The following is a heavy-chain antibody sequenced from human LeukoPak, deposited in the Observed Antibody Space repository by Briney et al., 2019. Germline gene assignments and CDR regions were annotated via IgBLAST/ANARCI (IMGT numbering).Heavy chain of an antibody. D-gene: IGHD3-22*01. V-gene: IGHV1-2*02. CDR1: GYTFTGYY. CDR3: ARGIGITMIVVVISPYFDY. J-gene: IGHJ4*02. Sequence: ASVKVSCKASGYTFTGYYMHWVRQAPGQGLEWMGWINPNSGGTNYAQKFQGRVTMTRDTSISTAYMELSRLRSDDTAVYYCARGIGITMIVVVISPYFDYWGQETLVTVSS. CDR2: INPNSGGT.